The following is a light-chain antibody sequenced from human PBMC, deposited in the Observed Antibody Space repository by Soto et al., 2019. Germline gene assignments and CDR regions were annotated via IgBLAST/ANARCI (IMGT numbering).Light chain of an antibody. Sequence: DIQMTQSPSSLAASVGDRVTITCRASQSISSHLSWYQQKAGRAPRLLIFAASTLQSGVPSRFSGSASGTDFTLTISSVQPDDFATCFCQRTYSCPSETFGQVTKLEIK. CDR1: QSISSH. CDR2: AAS. V-gene: IGKV1-39*01. J-gene: IGKJ2*01. CDR3: QRTYSCPSET.